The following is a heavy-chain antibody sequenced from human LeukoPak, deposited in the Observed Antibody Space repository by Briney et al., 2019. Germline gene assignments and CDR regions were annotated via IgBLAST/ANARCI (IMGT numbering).Heavy chain of an antibody. CDR3: ARVSSVRGVIPNDYFDY. CDR1: GYTFTGYY. Sequence: ASVKVSCKASGYTFTGYYMHWVRQAPGQGLEWMGWINPNSGGTNYAQKFQGRVTMTRDTSISTAYVELSRLRSDDTAVYYCARVSSVRGVIPNDYFDYWGQGTLVTVSS. J-gene: IGHJ4*02. D-gene: IGHD3-10*01. V-gene: IGHV1-2*02. CDR2: INPNSGGT.